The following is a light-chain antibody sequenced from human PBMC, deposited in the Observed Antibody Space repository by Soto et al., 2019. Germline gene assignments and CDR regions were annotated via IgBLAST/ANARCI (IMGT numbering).Light chain of an antibody. CDR3: ATWDDSLNGVH. CDR2: RDS. V-gene: IGLV1-44*01. Sequence: QSVLTQPPSASGTPGQRVTISCSGSSSNIGSNAVDWYQHFPGTAPKVLIYRDSHRPSGVPDRFSGSKSGTSASLAISGLQSEDEADYYCATWDDSLNGVHFGGGTKVTVL. J-gene: IGLJ2*01. CDR1: SSNIGSNA.